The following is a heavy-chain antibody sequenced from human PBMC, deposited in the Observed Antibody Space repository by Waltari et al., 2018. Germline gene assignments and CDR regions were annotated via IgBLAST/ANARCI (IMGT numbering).Heavy chain of an antibody. CDR1: GGSISSVSYY. Sequence: QVQLQESGPGLVKPSETLSLTCSVSGGSISSVSYYWTWIRQPAGKGLEWIGRIHTSGSTNYNPSLRSRLTISVDTSNNQFSLKLSSVTAADTAVYYCARDPPQLADAFDIWGQVTMVTVSS. D-gene: IGHD3-10*01. CDR3: ARDPPQLADAFDI. J-gene: IGHJ3*02. CDR2: IHTSGST. V-gene: IGHV4-61*02.